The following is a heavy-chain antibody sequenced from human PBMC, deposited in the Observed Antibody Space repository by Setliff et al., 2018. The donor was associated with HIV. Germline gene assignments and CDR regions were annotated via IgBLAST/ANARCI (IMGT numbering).Heavy chain of an antibody. J-gene: IGHJ2*01. D-gene: IGHD3-22*01. V-gene: IGHV4-59*01. CDR3: ARVVYDSGGFFTTAGPLYLDL. CDR2: IYYSGST. CDR1: GGSISSYY. Sequence: PSETLSLTCTVSGGSISSYYWSWIRQPPGKGLEWIGYIYYSGSTNYNPSLKSRLRISIDTSKNHFYVNLFSVTAADTAIYYCARVVYDSGGFFTTAGPLYLDLWGRGTLVTVSS.